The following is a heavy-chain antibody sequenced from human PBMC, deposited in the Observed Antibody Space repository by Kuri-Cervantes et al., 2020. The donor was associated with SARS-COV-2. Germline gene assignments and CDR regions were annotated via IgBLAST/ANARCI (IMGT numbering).Heavy chain of an antibody. Sequence: ASVKVSCKTSGHTFTAYYMHWVRQAPGQGLEWMGWINPNSGDTNYVQKFQGRVTMTRDTSISTAYMELTRLRSDDTAVYYCARGSSGYRYVWGQGTLVTVSS. V-gene: IGHV1-2*02. J-gene: IGHJ4*02. CDR2: INPNSGDT. D-gene: IGHD3-22*01. CDR1: GHTFTAYY. CDR3: ARGSSGYRYV.